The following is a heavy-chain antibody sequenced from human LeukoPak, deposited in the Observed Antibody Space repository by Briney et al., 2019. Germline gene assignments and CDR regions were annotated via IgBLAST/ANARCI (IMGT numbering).Heavy chain of an antibody. CDR2: ISGSGGST. V-gene: IGHV3-23*01. D-gene: IGHD3-10*01. CDR3: ARGLWFGEYMDV. CDR1: GFSFSSYA. J-gene: IGHJ6*03. Sequence: GGSLRLSCAASGFSFSSYAMSWVRQAPGKGLEWVSTISGSGGSTYYADSVKGRFTISRDNAKNTLYLQMNSLRAEDTAVYYCARGLWFGEYMDVWGKGTTVTISS.